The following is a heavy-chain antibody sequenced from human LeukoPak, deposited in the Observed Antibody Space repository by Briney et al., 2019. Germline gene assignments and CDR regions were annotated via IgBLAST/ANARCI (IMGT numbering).Heavy chain of an antibody. Sequence: SETLSLTCTVSGVSISSSSYYWGWLRQPPGKGLEWIGSIYYSGSTYYNPSLKSRVTISVDTSKNQFSLKLSSVTAADTAVYYCARGGWNKFDYWGQGTLVTVSS. CDR1: GVSISSSSYY. CDR3: ARGGWNKFDY. J-gene: IGHJ4*02. D-gene: IGHD3-22*01. CDR2: IYYSGST. V-gene: IGHV4-39*07.